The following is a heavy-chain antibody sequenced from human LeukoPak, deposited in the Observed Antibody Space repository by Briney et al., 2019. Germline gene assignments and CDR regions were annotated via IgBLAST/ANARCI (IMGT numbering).Heavy chain of an antibody. CDR2: ISYSGANS. J-gene: IGHJ3*01. CDR1: GFTFSGSA. CDR3: ARDMQLST. D-gene: IGHD3-16*02. V-gene: IGHV3-23*01. Sequence: GRSLRLSCAASGFTFSGSAMSWVRQAPGEGLEWVSLISYSGANSYYTDSVRGRFTISRDNPKDTLFLQMNSLRAEDTAIYYCARDMQLSTWGLGTMVAVSS.